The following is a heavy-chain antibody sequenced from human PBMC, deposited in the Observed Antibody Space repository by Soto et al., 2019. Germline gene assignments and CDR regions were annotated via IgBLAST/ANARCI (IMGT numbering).Heavy chain of an antibody. D-gene: IGHD6-6*01. CDR3: ARVRFQGYSGSSGYYFDY. V-gene: IGHV1-46*03. CDR2: INPSGGST. J-gene: IGHJ4*02. Sequence: ASVKVSCKASGYTFTSYYIHWVRQAPGQGLEWMGIINPSGGSTSYAQKFQGRVTMTRDTSTSTVYMELSSLRSEDTAVYYCARVRFQGYSGSSGYYFDYWGQGTLVTVS. CDR1: GYTFTSYY.